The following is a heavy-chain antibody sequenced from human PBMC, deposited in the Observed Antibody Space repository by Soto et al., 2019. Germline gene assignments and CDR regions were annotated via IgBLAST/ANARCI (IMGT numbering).Heavy chain of an antibody. CDR2: ISTSGRNI. J-gene: IGHJ3*01. Sequence: VGSLRLSCAAVGFIFSDYEMNWVRQAPGKGLEWISYISTSGRNIYYADSVKGRFSIYRDNTEKSLYLQMNSLRDDDTAVYYCARELESEFSDGAFDLCGQRPMVTVSS. CDR1: GFIFSDYE. CDR3: ARELESEFSDGAFDL. D-gene: IGHD3-3*01. V-gene: IGHV3-48*03.